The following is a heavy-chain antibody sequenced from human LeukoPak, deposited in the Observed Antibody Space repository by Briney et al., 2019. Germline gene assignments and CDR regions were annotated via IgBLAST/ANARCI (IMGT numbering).Heavy chain of an antibody. V-gene: IGHV3-30*04. CDR2: ISYDGSNK. Sequence: GRSLRLSCAASGFTFSSYAMHWVRQAPGKGLEWVAVISYDGSNKYYADSVKGRFTISRDNSKNTLYLQMNSLRAEDTAVCYCAGHIAMVRGVTDCGGQGTLVTVSS. CDR1: GFTFSSYA. J-gene: IGHJ4*02. CDR3: AGHIAMVRGVTDC. D-gene: IGHD3-10*01.